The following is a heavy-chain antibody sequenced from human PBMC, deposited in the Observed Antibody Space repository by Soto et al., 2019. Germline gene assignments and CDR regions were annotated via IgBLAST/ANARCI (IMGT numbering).Heavy chain of an antibody. CDR3: ARWGVYGSGSINWFDP. V-gene: IGHV4-4*02. Sequence: SEALSLTCAVSGGSISRNNWWSWGRQPAGKGLEWIGEIFHSGYTNYNPSLKSRVTISVDKSKNQFSLKLSSVTAADTAVYYCARWGVYGSGSINWFDPWGQGILVTVS. CDR2: IFHSGYT. CDR1: GGSISRNNW. D-gene: IGHD3-10*01. J-gene: IGHJ5*02.